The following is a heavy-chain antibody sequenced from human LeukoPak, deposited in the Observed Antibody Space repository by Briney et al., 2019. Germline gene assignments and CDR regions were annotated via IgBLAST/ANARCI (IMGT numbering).Heavy chain of an antibody. Sequence: CAASGFTFSSYGMHWVRQAPGKGLEWVAFIRYDGSNKYYADSVKGRFTISRDNSKNTLYLQMNSLRAEDTAVYYCXXDQKTSIDYWGQGTLVTVSS. CDR3: XXDQKTSIDY. CDR1: GFTFSSYG. V-gene: IGHV3-30*02. J-gene: IGHJ4*02. CDR2: IRYDGSNK.